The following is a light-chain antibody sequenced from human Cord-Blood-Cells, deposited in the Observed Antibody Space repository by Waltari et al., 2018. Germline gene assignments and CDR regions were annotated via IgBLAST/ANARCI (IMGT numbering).Light chain of an antibody. V-gene: IGLV1-47*01. CDR2: RNN. J-gene: IGLJ2*01. Sequence: QSVLTQPPSASGTPGQRVTISCSGSSSNIGSNYVYWYQQLPETAPKLIIYRNNQRPSGVPDRFSGSKSGTSASLAISGLRSEDEADYYCAAWDDSLRGRDVVFGGGTKLTVL. CDR3: AAWDDSLRGRDVV. CDR1: SSNIGSNY.